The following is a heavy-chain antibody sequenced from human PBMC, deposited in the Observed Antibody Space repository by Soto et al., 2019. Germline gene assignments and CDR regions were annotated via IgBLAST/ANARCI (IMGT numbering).Heavy chain of an antibody. CDR3: ARASGDYYYYMDV. Sequence: SETLSLTCTVSGGSISSYYWSWIRQPPGKGLEWIGYIYYSGSTNYNPSLKSRVTISVDTSKNQFSLKLSSVTAADTAVYYCARASGDYYYYMDVWGKGTTVTVSS. V-gene: IGHV4-59*01. J-gene: IGHJ6*03. CDR2: IYYSGST. CDR1: GGSISSYY.